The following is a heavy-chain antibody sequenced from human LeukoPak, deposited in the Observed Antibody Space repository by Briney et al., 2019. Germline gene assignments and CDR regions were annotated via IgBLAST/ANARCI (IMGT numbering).Heavy chain of an antibody. CDR3: ASERRESITIFGAVNPPFDY. D-gene: IGHD3-3*01. Sequence: SVKVSCKASGGTFSSYAISWVRQAPGQGLEWMGGIIPIFGTANYAQKFQGRVTITADASTSTAYMELSSLRSADTAVYYCASERRESITIFGAVNPPFDYWGQGTLVTVSS. CDR1: GGTFSSYA. CDR2: IIPIFGTA. J-gene: IGHJ4*02. V-gene: IGHV1-69*13.